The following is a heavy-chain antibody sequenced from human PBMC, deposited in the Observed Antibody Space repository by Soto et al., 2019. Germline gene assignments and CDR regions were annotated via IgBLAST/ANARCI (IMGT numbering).Heavy chain of an antibody. D-gene: IGHD4-17*01. CDR2: IYYSGST. CDR1: GGSISSSSYY. Sequence: SETLSLTCTVSGGSISSSSYYWGWIRQPPGKGLEWIGSIYYSGSTYYNPSLKSRVTISVDTSKNQFSLKLSSVTAADTAVYYCARLGDYGGYFDYWGQGTLVTVSS. V-gene: IGHV4-39*01. CDR3: ARLGDYGGYFDY. J-gene: IGHJ4*02.